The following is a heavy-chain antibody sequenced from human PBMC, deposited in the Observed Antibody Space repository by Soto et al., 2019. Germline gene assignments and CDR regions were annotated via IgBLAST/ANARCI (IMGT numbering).Heavy chain of an antibody. Sequence: QVQLVESGGGVVQPGRSLRLSCAASGFTFSSYGMHWVRQAPGKGLEWVAVISYDGSNKYYADSVKGRFTISRDNSKNTLYLQMNSLRAEDTAVYYCAIDAAAGFDYWGQGTLVTVSS. D-gene: IGHD6-13*01. J-gene: IGHJ4*02. CDR1: GFTFSSYG. CDR2: ISYDGSNK. CDR3: AIDAAAGFDY. V-gene: IGHV3-30*03.